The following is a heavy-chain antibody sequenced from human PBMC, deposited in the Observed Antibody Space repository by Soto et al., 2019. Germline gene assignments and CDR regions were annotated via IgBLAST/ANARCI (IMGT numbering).Heavy chain of an antibody. CDR3: ASSHSYDSSGYYYISA. V-gene: IGHV1-18*01. J-gene: IGHJ5*02. D-gene: IGHD3-22*01. CDR2: INAYNGNT. Sequence: ASVKVSCKASGYTFTSYGISWVRQAPGQGLEWMGWINAYNGNTNYSQKFQGRVTITTDTSASTAYMELSSLRSEDTAVYYCASSHSYDSSGYYYISAWGQGTLVTVSS. CDR1: GYTFTSYG.